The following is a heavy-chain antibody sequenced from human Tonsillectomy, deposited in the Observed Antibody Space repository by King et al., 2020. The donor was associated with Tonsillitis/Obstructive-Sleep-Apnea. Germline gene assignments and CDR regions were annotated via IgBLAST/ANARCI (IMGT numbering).Heavy chain of an antibody. V-gene: IGHV3-74*01. Sequence: VQLVESGGGLVQPGGSLRLSCAASGFTFSSYWMHWVRQAPGKVLVWVSRINSDGGSISYADAVKGRFTISRDKAKNTLVLQMNSLRAEDTAVYYCAREDTTTMSYWGQGTLVTVSS. CDR1: GFTFSSYW. J-gene: IGHJ4*02. CDR3: AREDTTTMSY. CDR2: INSDGGSI. D-gene: IGHD5-18*01.